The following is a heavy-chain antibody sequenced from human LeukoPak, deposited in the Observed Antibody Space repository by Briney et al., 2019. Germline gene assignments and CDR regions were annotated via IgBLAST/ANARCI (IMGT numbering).Heavy chain of an antibody. Sequence: GGSLRLSCAASGFTFSSYSMNWVRQAPGKGLEWVSYITRSSSARYYADAVKGRLTISRDNAKNSLYLQMNSLRAEDTAVYYCATQWELHPAFWGQGTLVTVSS. CDR3: ATQWELHPAF. CDR2: ITRSSSAR. V-gene: IGHV3-48*01. J-gene: IGHJ4*02. CDR1: GFTFSSYS. D-gene: IGHD1-26*01.